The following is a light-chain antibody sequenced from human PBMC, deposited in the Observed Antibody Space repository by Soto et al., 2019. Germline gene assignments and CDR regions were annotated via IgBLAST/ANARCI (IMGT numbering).Light chain of an antibody. J-gene: IGLJ1*01. CDR1: NSDVGGYNF. CDR3: SSFTSSSIPYV. CDR2: DVS. Sequence: QSALTQPASVSGSPGQSITISCSETNSDVGGYNFVSWYQQHPGKAPKLMIYDVSNRPSGVSNRFSGSKSGNTASLNISGLQAKDEADYYCSSFTSSSIPYVFGIGTKLTVL. V-gene: IGLV2-14*01.